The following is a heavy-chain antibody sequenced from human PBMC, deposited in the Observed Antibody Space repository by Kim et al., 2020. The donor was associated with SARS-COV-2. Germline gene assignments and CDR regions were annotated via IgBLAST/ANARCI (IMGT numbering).Heavy chain of an antibody. CDR2: IYPDDSDT. J-gene: IGHJ4*03. CDR3: AKTSRTGLATGY. CDR1: GYTFSKYW. Sequence: GGSLKLSCQGSGYTFSKYWIAWVRQTPDKGLEWAGIIYPDDSDTKYSPSFQGRVIISADTSSSTAFLQWRSLQASDTAMYYCAKTSRTGLATGY. V-gene: IGHV5-51*01.